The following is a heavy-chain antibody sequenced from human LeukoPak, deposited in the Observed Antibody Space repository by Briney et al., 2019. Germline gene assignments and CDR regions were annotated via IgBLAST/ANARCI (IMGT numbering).Heavy chain of an antibody. J-gene: IGHJ4*02. CDR1: GFTFDDYA. V-gene: IGHV3-9*01. Sequence: GGSLRLSCAASGFTFDDYAMHWVRQAPGKGLEWVSGISWNSGSIGYADFVKGRFTISRDNAKNSLYLQMNSLRAEDTALYYCAKDGQWLVRGDYFDYWGQGTLVTVSS. D-gene: IGHD6-19*01. CDR3: AKDGQWLVRGDYFDY. CDR2: ISWNSGSI.